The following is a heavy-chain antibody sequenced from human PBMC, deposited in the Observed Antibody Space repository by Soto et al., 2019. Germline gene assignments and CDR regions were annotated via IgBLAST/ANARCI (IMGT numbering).Heavy chain of an antibody. CDR1: GFTFSSYW. D-gene: IGHD6-19*01. V-gene: IGHV3-7*01. Sequence: GGSLRLSCAASGFTFSSYWMSWVRQAPGKGLGWVANIKQDGSEKYYVDSVKGRFTISRDNAKNSLYLQMNSLRAEDTAVYYCARGYSSGSDAFDIWGQGTMVTVSS. CDR2: IKQDGSEK. CDR3: ARGYSSGSDAFDI. J-gene: IGHJ3*02.